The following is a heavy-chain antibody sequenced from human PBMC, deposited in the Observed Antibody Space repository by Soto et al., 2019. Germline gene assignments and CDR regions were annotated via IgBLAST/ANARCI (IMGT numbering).Heavy chain of an antibody. Sequence: GGSLRLSCAASGFTFSSYSMNWVRQAPGKGLEWVSSISSSSSYIYYADSVKGRFTISRDNSKNTLYLQMNGLRADDTAVYYCAKGVRGIIIFTDYWGQGTLVTISS. CDR3: AKGVRGIIIFTDY. V-gene: IGHV3-21*04. D-gene: IGHD3-10*01. CDR2: ISSSSSYI. CDR1: GFTFSSYS. J-gene: IGHJ4*02.